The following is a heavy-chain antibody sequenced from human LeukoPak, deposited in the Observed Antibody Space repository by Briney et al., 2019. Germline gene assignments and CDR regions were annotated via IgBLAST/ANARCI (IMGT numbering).Heavy chain of an antibody. CDR2: ISSSSSYI. CDR3: ARDANVDTAMTTGWFDP. V-gene: IGHV3-21*01. J-gene: IGHJ5*02. CDR1: GFTFSSYS. Sequence: GGSLRLSCAASGFTFSSYSMNWVRQAPGKGLEWVSSISSSSSYIYYADSVKGRFTISRDNAKNSLYLQMNSLRAEDTAVYYCARDANVDTAMTTGWFDPWGQGTLVTVSS. D-gene: IGHD5-18*01.